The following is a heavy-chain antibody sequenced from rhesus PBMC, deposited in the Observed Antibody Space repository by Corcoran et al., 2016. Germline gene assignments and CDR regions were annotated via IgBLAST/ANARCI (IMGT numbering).Heavy chain of an antibody. V-gene: IGHV4S7*01. D-gene: IGHD4-23*01. CDR3: ARDRENTVTSYFDY. CDR1: GGSISSGYG. CDR2: IYGSIGSN. J-gene: IGHJ4*01. Sequence: QVQLQESGPGLVQPSETLSLTCAVSGGSISSGYGWSWIRQPPGKGLEWIGHIYGSIGSNYYKHSLKSRVTSSKDTAKNQFSLKLSSVTAADTAVYYCARDRENTVTSYFDYWGQGVLVTVSS.